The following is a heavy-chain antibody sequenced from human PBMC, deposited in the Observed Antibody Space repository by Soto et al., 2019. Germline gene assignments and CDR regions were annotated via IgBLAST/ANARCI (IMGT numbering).Heavy chain of an antibody. V-gene: IGHV1-8*01. D-gene: IGHD2-15*01. J-gene: IGHJ4*02. CDR2: MNPNSGNT. CDR1: GYTFTSYD. Sequence: ASVKVSCKASGYTFTSYDINWVRQATGQGLEWMGWMNPNSGNTGYAQKLQGRVTMTRNTTISTAYMELSSLRSEDTAVYYCARVYCSGGSCYSFKYYFDYWGQRTLVTVSS. CDR3: ARVYCSGGSCYSFKYYFDY.